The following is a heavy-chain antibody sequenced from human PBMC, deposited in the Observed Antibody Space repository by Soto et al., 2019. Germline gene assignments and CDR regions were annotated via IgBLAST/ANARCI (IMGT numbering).Heavy chain of an antibody. CDR3: ARGGKNCTNGVLAFYVIDV. V-gene: IGHV1-18*01. Sequence: QVQLVQSGAEVKKPGASVKVSCQASGYTFISYGISWVRQAPGQGLEWMGWIRAYNGNTNYAQKFQGRVTMTIASSRRLACLGLRSLRSDDTVVYFCARGGKNCTNGVLAFYVIDVWGQGTTVTVSS. J-gene: IGHJ6*02. CDR1: GYTFISYG. D-gene: IGHD2-8*01. CDR2: IRAYNGNT.